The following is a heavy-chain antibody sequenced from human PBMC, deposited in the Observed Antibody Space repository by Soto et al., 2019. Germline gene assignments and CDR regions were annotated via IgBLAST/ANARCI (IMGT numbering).Heavy chain of an antibody. CDR3: TREINYDSSGYYPPDY. CDR1: GFTFGDYA. V-gene: IGHV3-49*04. D-gene: IGHD3-22*01. Sequence: GGSLRLSCTASGFTFGDYAMSWVRQAPGKGLEWVGFIRSNAYGGTTEYAASVKGRFTISRDDSKSIAYLQMNSLKTEDTAVYYCTREINYDSSGYYPPDYWGQGTLVTVSS. CDR2: IRSNAYGGTT. J-gene: IGHJ4*02.